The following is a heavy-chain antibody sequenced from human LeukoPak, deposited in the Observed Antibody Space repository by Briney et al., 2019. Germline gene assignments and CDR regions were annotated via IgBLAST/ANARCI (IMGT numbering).Heavy chain of an antibody. Sequence: ASVKVSCKASGGTFSSYAISWVRQAPGQGLEWMGRIIPILGIANYAQKFQGRVTITADKSTSTAYMELSSLRSEDTAVYCCARDPDTAGYFDYWGQGTLVTVSS. CDR3: ARDPDTAGYFDY. V-gene: IGHV1-69*04. CDR2: IIPILGIA. D-gene: IGHD5-18*01. CDR1: GGTFSSYA. J-gene: IGHJ4*02.